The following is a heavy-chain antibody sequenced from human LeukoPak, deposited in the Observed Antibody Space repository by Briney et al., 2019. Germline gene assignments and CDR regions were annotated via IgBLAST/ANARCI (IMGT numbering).Heavy chain of an antibody. J-gene: IGHJ4*02. CDR3: AKDLFGSSCWFAPGY. CDR2: IRYDRSNN. Sequence: GGSLRLSCAASGFTYSSHGMHWLRQPPGKGLEWVTFIRYDRSNNYYADSVKGRLNISRDNSKSTLYPQLNRLSSHYPAVYYCAKDLFGSSCWFAPGYCGQGTLVTVSS. D-gene: IGHD6-19*01. CDR1: GFTYSSHG. V-gene: IGHV3-30*02.